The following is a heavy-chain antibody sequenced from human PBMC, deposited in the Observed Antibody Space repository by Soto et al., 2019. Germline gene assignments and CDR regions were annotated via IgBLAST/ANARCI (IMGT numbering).Heavy chain of an antibody. Sequence: SETLSVTCTVSGGSISSGGYYWSWIRQDPGKGLEWIGYIYYSGSTYYNPSLKSRVTISVDTSKNQFSLKLSSVTAADTAVYYCAASCVGCGGFNYYGMDVWGQGTTVTVSS. CDR3: AASCVGCGGFNYYGMDV. V-gene: IGHV4-31*02. J-gene: IGHJ6*02. CDR2: IYYSGST. D-gene: IGHD2-21*01. CDR1: GGSISSGGYY.